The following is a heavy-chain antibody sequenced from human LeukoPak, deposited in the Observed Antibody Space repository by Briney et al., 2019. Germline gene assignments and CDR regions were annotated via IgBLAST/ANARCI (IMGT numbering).Heavy chain of an antibody. CDR3: ARVELAPYYYYMDV. V-gene: IGHV3-48*03. Sequence: GGSLRLSCAASGFSINSYEMNWVRQAPGKGLEWVSHISSSGSTIWYADSVKGRFTISRDNAKNSLYLQMNSLRAEDTAVYYCARVELAPYYYYMDVWGKGTTVTVSS. D-gene: IGHD1-7*01. J-gene: IGHJ6*03. CDR1: GFSINSYE. CDR2: ISSSGSTI.